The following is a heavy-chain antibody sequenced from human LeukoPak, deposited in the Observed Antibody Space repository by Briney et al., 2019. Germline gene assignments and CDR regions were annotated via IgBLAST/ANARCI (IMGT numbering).Heavy chain of an antibody. J-gene: IGHJ4*02. CDR2: IYSGGST. CDR3: ARIRWGAWDY. CDR1: GFTVSSNY. V-gene: IGHV3-66*01. D-gene: IGHD7-27*01. Sequence: GGSLRLSCAASGFTVSSNYMSWVRQAPVKGLEWVSVIYSGGSTYYADSVKGRFTISRDNSKNTLYLQMNSLRAEDTAVYYCARIRWGAWDYWGQGTLVTVSS.